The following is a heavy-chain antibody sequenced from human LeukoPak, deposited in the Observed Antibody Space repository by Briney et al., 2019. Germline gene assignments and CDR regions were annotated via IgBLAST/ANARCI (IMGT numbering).Heavy chain of an antibody. D-gene: IGHD6-19*01. Sequence: GGSLRLSCAASGFTFSSYSMNWVRQAPGKGLEWVSSISSSSSYIYYADSVKGRFTISRDNAKNSLYLQMNSLRAEDTAVYYCARDSTPSIAVAGNRIYYYYGMDVWGQGTTVTVSS. CDR3: ARDSTPSIAVAGNRIYYYYGMDV. J-gene: IGHJ6*02. CDR1: GFTFSSYS. V-gene: IGHV3-21*01. CDR2: ISSSSSYI.